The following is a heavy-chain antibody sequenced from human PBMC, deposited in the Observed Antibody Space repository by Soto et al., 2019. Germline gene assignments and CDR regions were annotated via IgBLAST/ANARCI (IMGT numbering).Heavy chain of an antibody. D-gene: IGHD1-26*01. J-gene: IGHJ3*02. Sequence: ASVKVSCKASGGTFSSYAISWVRQAPGQGLEWMGWMNPNSGNTGYAQKFQGRVTMTRNTSISTAYMELSSLRSEDTAVYYCASTYSGLDIWGQGTMVTVSS. CDR1: GGTFSSYA. CDR2: MNPNSGNT. V-gene: IGHV1-8*02. CDR3: ASTYSGLDI.